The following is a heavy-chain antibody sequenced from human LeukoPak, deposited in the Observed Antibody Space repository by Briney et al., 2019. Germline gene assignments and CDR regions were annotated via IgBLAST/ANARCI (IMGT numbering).Heavy chain of an antibody. CDR1: GFTFSSYG. D-gene: IGHD3-3*01. CDR2: IRYDGSNK. J-gene: IGHJ1*01. CDR3: AKDLDTIFGVVTYENEYFEH. V-gene: IGHV3-30*02. Sequence: GGSLRLSCAASGFTFSSYGMHWVRQAPGKGLECVAFIRYDGSNKYYADSVKGRFTISRDNSKNTLYLQMNSLRAEDTAVYYCAKDLDTIFGVVTYENEYFEHWGQGTLVTVSS.